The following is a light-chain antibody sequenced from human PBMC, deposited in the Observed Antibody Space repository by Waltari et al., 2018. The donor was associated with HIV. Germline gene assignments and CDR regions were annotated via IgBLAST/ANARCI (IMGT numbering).Light chain of an antibody. Sequence: QSALTQPASVSGSPGKSITISCTGSSSDVGGYNYVSWSQHHPGKAPRLMIYDVSTRPSGVSDRFSGSKSGDTASLTISSLQAEDEADYYCESYTSTSVWVFGGGTRLTVL. CDR1: SSDVGGYNY. CDR3: ESYTSTSVWV. J-gene: IGLJ3*02. CDR2: DVS. V-gene: IGLV2-14*03.